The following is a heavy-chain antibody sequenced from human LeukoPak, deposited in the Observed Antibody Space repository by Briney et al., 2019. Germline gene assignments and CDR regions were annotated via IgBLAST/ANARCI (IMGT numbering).Heavy chain of an antibody. CDR2: ISAYNGNT. V-gene: IGHV1-18*01. J-gene: IGHJ4*02. CDR1: GYTFTSYG. Sequence: GASVKVSCKASGYTFTSYGISWVRQAPGQGLEWMGWISAYNGNTNYAQKFQGRVTMTTDTSTSTAYMELRSLRSDDTAVYYCARDSGYSSGLDYFDYWGQGTLVTVSS. CDR3: ARDSGYSSGLDYFDY. D-gene: IGHD6-19*01.